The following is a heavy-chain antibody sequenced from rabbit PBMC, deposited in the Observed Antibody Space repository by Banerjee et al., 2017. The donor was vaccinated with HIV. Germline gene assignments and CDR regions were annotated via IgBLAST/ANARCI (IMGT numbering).Heavy chain of an antibody. CDR1: GIDFSSYYW. Sequence: QEQLEESGGDLVKPEGSLTLTCKASGIDFSSYYWICWVRQAPGKGLEWIGCIYVGGGVTYYASWVNGRFTISKTSSATVTLQMTSLTAADTATYFCARAPYGGDGGYGYEYYGMDLWGPGTLVTVS. V-gene: IGHV1S45*01. CDR3: ARAPYGGDGGYGYEYYGMDL. D-gene: IGHD6-1*01. J-gene: IGHJ6*01. CDR2: IYVGGGVT.